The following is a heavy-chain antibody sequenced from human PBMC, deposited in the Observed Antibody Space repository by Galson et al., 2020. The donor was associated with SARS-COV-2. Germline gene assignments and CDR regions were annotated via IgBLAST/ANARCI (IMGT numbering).Heavy chain of an antibody. CDR2: IYYSGST. CDR3: ARDQRGYGDYVDY. CDR1: GGSISSSSYY. J-gene: IGHJ4*02. Sequence: SETLSLTCNVSGGSISSSSYYWGWIRQPPGKGLEWIGRIYYSGSTYYNPSLKSRVTISVDTSKNQFSLKLSSVTAADTVLYYCARDQRGYGDYVDYWGQGTLVTVSS. D-gene: IGHD4-17*01. V-gene: IGHV4-39*07.